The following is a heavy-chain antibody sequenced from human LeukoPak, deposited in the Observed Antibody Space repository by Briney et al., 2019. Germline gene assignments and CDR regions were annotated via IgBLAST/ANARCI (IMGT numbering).Heavy chain of an antibody. D-gene: IGHD1-26*01. CDR3: ARDGPRPPLVGVLVGAFDL. CDR1: GFTFSDYY. Sequence: KPGGSLRLSCGASGFTFSDYYMSWIRQAPGKGQEWVSYISSSGSSIYYADSVKARFTISRDNAKNSLYLQMNSLRAEDTAVYYCARDGPRPPLVGVLVGAFDLWGQGTMVTVSS. J-gene: IGHJ3*01. V-gene: IGHV3-11*04. CDR2: ISSSGSSI.